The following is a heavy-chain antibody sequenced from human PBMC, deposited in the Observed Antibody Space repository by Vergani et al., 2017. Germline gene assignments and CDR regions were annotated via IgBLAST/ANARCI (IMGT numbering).Heavy chain of an antibody. CDR1: GGSISSYY. V-gene: IGHV4-59*01. Sequence: QVQLQESGPGLVKPSETLSLTCTVSGGSISSYYWSWIRQPPGKGLEWIGYIYYSGSTNYNPSLKSRVTISVDTSKNQFSLKLSSLTAADTAVYYCAREPIGYCSGGSCPRDAFDIWGQGTMVTVSS. D-gene: IGHD2-15*01. CDR2: IYYSGST. J-gene: IGHJ3*02. CDR3: AREPIGYCSGGSCPRDAFDI.